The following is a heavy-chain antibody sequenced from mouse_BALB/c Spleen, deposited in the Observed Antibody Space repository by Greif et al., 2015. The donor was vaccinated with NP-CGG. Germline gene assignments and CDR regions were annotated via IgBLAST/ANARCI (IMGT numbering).Heavy chain of an antibody. CDR3: ARLLLLGLTY. D-gene: IGHD2-12*01. CDR2: IYPGDGDT. V-gene: IGHV1-80*01. CDR1: GYAFSSYW. J-gene: IGHJ3*01. Sequence: VKLMESGAELVRPGSSVKISCKASGYAFSSYWMNWVKQRPGQGLEWIGQIYPGDGDTNYNGKFKGKATLTADKPSSTAYMQLSSLTSEDAAVYFCARLLLLGLTYWGQGTLVTVSA.